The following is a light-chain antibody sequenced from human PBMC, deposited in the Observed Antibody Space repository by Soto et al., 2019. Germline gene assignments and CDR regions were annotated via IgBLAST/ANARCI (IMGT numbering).Light chain of an antibody. V-gene: IGKV3-20*01. CDR2: GPS. Sequence: EIVLTQSPVTLSLSPGDRATLSCRASQTVPRNYLAWYQQRPGQTPRLLIYGPSSRATGIPDRFSGSGSGTAFTLTINRLEPEDFAVYYCHQYATSPQTFGQGTKVEIK. CDR3: HQYATSPQT. J-gene: IGKJ1*01. CDR1: QTVPRNY.